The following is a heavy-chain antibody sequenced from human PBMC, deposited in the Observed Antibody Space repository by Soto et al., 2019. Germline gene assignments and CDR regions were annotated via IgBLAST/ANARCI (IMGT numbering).Heavy chain of an antibody. D-gene: IGHD3-9*01. Sequence: QVQLVQSGAEVKKPGSSVKVSCKASGGTFSSYAVSWVRQAPGQGLEWMGGIIPIFGTANYAQKFQGRVTITADKSTSTAYMELSSLRSEDTAVYYCAKYMTGILTHYYYYGMDVWGQGTTVTVSS. CDR2: IIPIFGTA. V-gene: IGHV1-69*06. CDR3: AKYMTGILTHYYYYGMDV. J-gene: IGHJ6*02. CDR1: GGTFSSYA.